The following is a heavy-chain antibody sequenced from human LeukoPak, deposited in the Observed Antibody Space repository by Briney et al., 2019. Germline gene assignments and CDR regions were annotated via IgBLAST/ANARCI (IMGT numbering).Heavy chain of an antibody. D-gene: IGHD3-22*01. J-gene: IGHJ4*02. CDR2: IIPIFGTA. V-gene: IGHV1-69*01. CDR3: ARSRPWGAYYYDSSGYYLDY. Sequence: SVKVSCKASGGTFSSNAISWVRQAPGQGLEWMGGIIPIFGTANYAQKFQGRVTITADESTSTAYMELSSLRSEDTAVYYCARSRPWGAYYYDSSGYYLDYWGQGTLVTVSP. CDR1: GGTFSSNA.